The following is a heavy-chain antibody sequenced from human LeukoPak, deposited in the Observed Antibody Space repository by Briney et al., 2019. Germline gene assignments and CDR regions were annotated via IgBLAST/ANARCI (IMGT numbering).Heavy chain of an antibody. D-gene: IGHD3-9*01. CDR3: ARDPGWLRYFDY. V-gene: IGHV3-21*01. CDR1: GFTFSSYS. Sequence: GGSLGLSCAASGFTFSSYSMNWVRQAPGKGLEWVSSISSTSSYIYYADSVKGRFTISRDNAKNSLYLQMNSLRAEDTAVYYCARDPGWLRYFDYWGQGTLVTVSS. CDR2: ISSTSSYI. J-gene: IGHJ4*02.